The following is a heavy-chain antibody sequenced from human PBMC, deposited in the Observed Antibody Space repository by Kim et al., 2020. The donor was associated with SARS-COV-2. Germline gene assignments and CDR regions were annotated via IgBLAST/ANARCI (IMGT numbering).Heavy chain of an antibody. J-gene: IGHJ4*02. CDR1: GGSFSGYY. CDR3: ARESARDGWYYFDY. V-gene: IGHV4-34*01. CDR2: INHSGST. D-gene: IGHD6-19*01. Sequence: SETLSLTCAVYGGSFSGYYWSWIRQPPGKGLEWIGEINHSGSTNYNPSLKSRVTISVDTSKNQFSLKLSSVTAADTAVYYCARESARDGWYYFDYWGQGTLVTVSS.